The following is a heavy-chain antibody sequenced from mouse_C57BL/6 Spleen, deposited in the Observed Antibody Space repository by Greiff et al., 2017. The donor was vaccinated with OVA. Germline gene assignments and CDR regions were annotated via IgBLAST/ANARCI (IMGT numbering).Heavy chain of an antibody. CDR3: AVWLPAWFAY. CDR2: IDPSDSYT. Sequence: QVQLQQPGAELVMPGASVKLSCKASGYTFTSYWMHWVKQRPGQGLEWIGEIDPSDSYTNYNQKFKGKSTLTVDKSSSTAYMQLSSLTSEDAAVYYCAVWLPAWFAYWGQGTLVTVSA. J-gene: IGHJ3*01. V-gene: IGHV1-69*01. D-gene: IGHD2-2*01. CDR1: GYTFTSYW.